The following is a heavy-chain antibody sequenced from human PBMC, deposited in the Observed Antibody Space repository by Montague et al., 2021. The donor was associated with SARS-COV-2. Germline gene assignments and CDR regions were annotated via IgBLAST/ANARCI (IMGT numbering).Heavy chain of an antibody. CDR3: ARLVWFGELSSENWFDP. CDR2: IDYSGST. Sequence: SETLSLTCTVSGGSISSSSNYWGWIRQPPGKGLEWIGSIDYSGSTYYXXXLKSRVTISVDTSKNQFSLKLNSVTAADTAVYYCARLVWFGELSSENWFDPWGQGTLVTVSS. D-gene: IGHD3-10*01. J-gene: IGHJ5*02. CDR1: GGSISSSSNY. V-gene: IGHV4-39*01.